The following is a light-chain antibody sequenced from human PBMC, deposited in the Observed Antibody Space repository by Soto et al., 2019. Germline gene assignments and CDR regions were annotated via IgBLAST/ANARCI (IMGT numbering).Light chain of an antibody. V-gene: IGKV3-20*01. CDR1: HYLSTNF. CDR3: QQYHNSPRT. Sequence: EIVLTQSPGTLSLSPGESATLSCRASHYLSTNFLAWYQQKPGQTPRLLIYGASSRATGIPGRFSGSGSGTDFTLTISRLEPEDFAVYYCQQYHNSPRTFGQGTKVDIK. J-gene: IGKJ1*01. CDR2: GAS.